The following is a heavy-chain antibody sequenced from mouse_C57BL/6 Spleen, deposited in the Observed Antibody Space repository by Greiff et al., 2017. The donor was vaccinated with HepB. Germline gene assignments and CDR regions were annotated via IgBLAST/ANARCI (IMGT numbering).Heavy chain of an antibody. V-gene: IGHV1-19*01. CDR2: INPYNGGT. D-gene: IGHD3-3*01. CDR1: GYTFTDYY. CDR3: ARVGGHYAMDY. Sequence: VQLQQSGPVLVKPGASVKMSCKASGYTFTDYYMNWVKQSHGKSLEWIGVINPYNGGTSYNQKFKGKATLTVDKSSSTAYMELNSLTSEDSAVYYCARVGGHYAMDYWGQGTSVTVSS. J-gene: IGHJ4*01.